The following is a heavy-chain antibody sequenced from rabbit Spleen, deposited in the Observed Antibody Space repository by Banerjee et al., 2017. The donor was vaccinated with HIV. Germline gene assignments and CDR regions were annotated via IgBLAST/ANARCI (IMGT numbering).Heavy chain of an antibody. J-gene: IGHJ4*01. CDR3: ARSYAGKAITSLNL. V-gene: IGHV1S45*01. CDR2: INAVTGKA. CDR1: GFSFSNKAV. Sequence: QEQLVESGGGLVKPEGSLKLSCTASGFSFSNKAVMCWVRQAPGKGLEWIACINAVTGKAVYASWAKGRFTFSKTSSTTVTLQMTSLTAADTATYFCARSYAGKAITSLNLWGPGTLVTVS. D-gene: IGHD4-2*01.